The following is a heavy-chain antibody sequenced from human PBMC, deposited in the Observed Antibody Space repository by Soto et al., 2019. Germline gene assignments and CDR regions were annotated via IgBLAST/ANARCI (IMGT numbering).Heavy chain of an antibody. Sequence: KPSETLSLTCTVSGGSISSYYWSWIRQPPGKGLEWIGYIYYSGSTNYNPSLKSRVTVSVDTSKNQFSLKLSSVTAADTAVYYCARNFKGMVYAITPPYYYGMDVWGQGTTVTVS. CDR3: ARNFKGMVYAITPPYYYGMDV. J-gene: IGHJ6*02. CDR2: IYYSGST. V-gene: IGHV4-59*01. CDR1: GGSISSYY. D-gene: IGHD2-8*01.